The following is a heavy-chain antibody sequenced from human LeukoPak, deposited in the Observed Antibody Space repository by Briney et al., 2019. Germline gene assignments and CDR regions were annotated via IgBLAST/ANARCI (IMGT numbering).Heavy chain of an antibody. J-gene: IGHJ4*02. V-gene: IGHV3-30-3*01. CDR3: AREGPYYYGSGSYYKGFDY. D-gene: IGHD3-10*01. CDR1: GFTFSSYA. Sequence: GGSLRLSCAASGFTFSSYAMHWVRQAPGKGLEWVAVISYDGSNKYYADSVKGRFTISRDNSKNTLYLRMNSLRAEDTAVYYCAREGPYYYGSGSYYKGFDYWGQGTLVTVSS. CDR2: ISYDGSNK.